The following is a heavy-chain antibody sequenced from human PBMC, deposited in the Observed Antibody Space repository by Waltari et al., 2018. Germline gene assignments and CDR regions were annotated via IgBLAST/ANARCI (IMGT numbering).Heavy chain of an antibody. CDR3: ALDLGGYAGS. Sequence: EVQLVESGGGLVQPGGSLRRSCAASGFTFENCWMHWFRQVPGKGLVWVSRIDNYGRITPYADSVEGRFTISRDDAKNTLYLQMYSLTVADTALYYCALDLGGYAGSWGQGTMVTVSS. CDR2: IDNYGRIT. CDR1: GFTFENCW. D-gene: IGHD2-2*01. V-gene: IGHV3-74*01. J-gene: IGHJ4*02.